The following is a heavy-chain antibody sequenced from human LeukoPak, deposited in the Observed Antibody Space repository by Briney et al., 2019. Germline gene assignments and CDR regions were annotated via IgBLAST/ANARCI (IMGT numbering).Heavy chain of an antibody. J-gene: IGHJ4*02. CDR1: GGSFSGYY. Sequence: SETLSLTCAVYGGSFSGYYWSWTRQPPGKGLEWIGEINHSGSTNYNPSLKSRVTISVDTSKNQFSLKLSSVTAADTAVYYCARGSHSYGYRPFDYWGQGTLVTVSS. V-gene: IGHV4-34*01. CDR2: INHSGST. D-gene: IGHD5-18*01. CDR3: ARGSHSYGYRPFDY.